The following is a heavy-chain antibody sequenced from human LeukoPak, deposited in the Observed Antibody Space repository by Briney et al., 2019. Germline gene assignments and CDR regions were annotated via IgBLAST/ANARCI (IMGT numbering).Heavy chain of an antibody. CDR2: FDPEDGET. CDR1: GYTFTSYG. Sequence: GASVKVSCKASGYTFTSYGISWVRQAPGKGLEWMGGFDPEDGETIYAQKFQGRVTMTEDTSTDTAYMELSSLRSEDTAVYYCATHSSSSAPRTDYYYYYMDVWGKGTTVTVSS. J-gene: IGHJ6*03. CDR3: ATHSSSSAPRTDYYYYYMDV. D-gene: IGHD6-6*01. V-gene: IGHV1-24*01.